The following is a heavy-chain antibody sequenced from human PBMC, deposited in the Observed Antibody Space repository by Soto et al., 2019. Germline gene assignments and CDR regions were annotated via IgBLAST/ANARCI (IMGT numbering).Heavy chain of an antibody. D-gene: IGHD1-26*01. CDR3: AREEKWELISYYYGMDV. J-gene: IGHJ6*02. Sequence: GGSLRLSCTTSGFIFGDYAMSWVRQAPGKGLECVSFIRSKIYGGTTEYAASVKGRFTISRDDSKGIAYLQMNALKTEDTAIYYCAREEKWELISYYYGMDVWGQGTTVTVSS. CDR1: GFIFGDYA. V-gene: IGHV3-49*04. CDR2: IRSKIYGGTT.